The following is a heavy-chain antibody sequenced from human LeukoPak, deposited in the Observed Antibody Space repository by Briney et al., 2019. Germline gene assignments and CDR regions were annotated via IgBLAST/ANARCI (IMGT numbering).Heavy chain of an antibody. CDR1: GFTFSSYT. J-gene: IGHJ4*02. CDR3: ARAYSSGWFLFDY. CDR2: ISSGTGYI. V-gene: IGHV3-21*01. Sequence: GSLRLSCAASGFTFSSYTMNWVRQAPGKGLEWVSSISSGTGYIYYADSVRGRFTISRDNAKNSLYLQMDSLRAEDTAVYYCARAYSSGWFLFDYWGQGTLVTVSS. D-gene: IGHD6-19*01.